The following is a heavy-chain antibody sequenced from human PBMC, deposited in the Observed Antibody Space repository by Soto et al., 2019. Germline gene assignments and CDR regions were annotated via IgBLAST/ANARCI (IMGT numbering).Heavy chain of an antibody. D-gene: IGHD3-3*01. CDR3: ARNLVGYDFWSGHKAPYYFDY. J-gene: IGHJ4*02. V-gene: IGHV4-59*08. CDR2: IYYSGST. Sequence: SETLSLTCTVSGGSISSYYWSWIRQPPGKGLEWIGYIYYSGSTNYNPSLKSRVTISVDTSKNQFSLKLSSVTAADTAVYFCARNLVGYDFWSGHKAPYYFDYWGQGTLVTVSS. CDR1: GGSISSYY.